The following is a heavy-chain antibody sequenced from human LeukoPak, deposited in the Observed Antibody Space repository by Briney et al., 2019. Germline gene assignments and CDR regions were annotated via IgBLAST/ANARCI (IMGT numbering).Heavy chain of an antibody. V-gene: IGHV1-8*01. CDR3: ARGRGYYDSSGYYHNAFDI. Sequence: GASVKVSCKASGYTFTSYDINWVRQATGQGLEWMGWMNPNSGNTGYAQKFQGRVTMTRNTSISTAYMELSSLRSEDTAVYYCARGRGYYDSSGYYHNAFDIWGQGTMVTVSS. CDR2: MNPNSGNT. D-gene: IGHD3-22*01. J-gene: IGHJ3*02. CDR1: GYTFTSYD.